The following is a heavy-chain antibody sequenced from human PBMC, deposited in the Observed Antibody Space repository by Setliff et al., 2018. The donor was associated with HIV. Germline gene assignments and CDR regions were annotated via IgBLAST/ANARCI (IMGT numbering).Heavy chain of an antibody. CDR2: IYPGDSDT. J-gene: IGHJ4*02. CDR3: ARLSVVTATRIYYFDY. CDR1: GYSFTNYW. D-gene: IGHD2-21*02. V-gene: IGHV5-51*01. Sequence: GESLKISCKGSGYSFTNYWIGWVRQMPGKGLEWMGIIYPGDSDTRYSPSFQGQVTISADKSVSTAYLQWSSLKASDTAMYYCARLSVVTATRIYYFDYWGQGTLVTVSS.